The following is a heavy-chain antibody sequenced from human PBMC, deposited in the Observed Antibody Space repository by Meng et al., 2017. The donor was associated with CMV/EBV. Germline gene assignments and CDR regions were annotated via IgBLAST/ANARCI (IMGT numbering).Heavy chain of an antibody. CDR1: GFTFSNAW. V-gene: IGHV3-15*01. J-gene: IGHJ6*02. CDR2: IKSKTDGGTT. CDR3: ARDRENYYGMDV. Sequence: GESLKISCAASGFTFSNAWMSWVRQAPGKGLEWVGRIKSKTDGGTTDYAAPVKGRFTISRDNSKNTLYLQMNSLRAEDTAVYYCARDRENYYGMDVWGQGTTVTVSS.